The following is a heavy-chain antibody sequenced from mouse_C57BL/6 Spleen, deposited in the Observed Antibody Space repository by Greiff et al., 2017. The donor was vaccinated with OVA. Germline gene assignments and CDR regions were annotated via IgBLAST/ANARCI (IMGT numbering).Heavy chain of an antibody. V-gene: IGHV1-80*01. CDR2: IYPGDGDT. CDR3: ARVAYDGYYFDY. Sequence: QVQLKESGAELVKPGASVKISCKASGYAFSSYWMNWVKQRPGKGLEWIGQIYPGDGDTNYNGKFKGKATLTADKSSSTAYMQLSSLTSEDSAVYFCARVAYDGYYFDYWGAGTTLTVSS. D-gene: IGHD2-3*01. J-gene: IGHJ2*01. CDR1: GYAFSSYW.